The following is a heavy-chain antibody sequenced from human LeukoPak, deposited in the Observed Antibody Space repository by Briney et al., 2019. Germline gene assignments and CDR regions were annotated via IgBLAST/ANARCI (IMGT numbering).Heavy chain of an antibody. CDR3: ARKAVGTPYYFDS. J-gene: IGHJ4*02. D-gene: IGHD4-23*01. Sequence: GESLKISCKTSGYIFGSYWIGWVRQMPGKGLEWMGIIYPGDSDTEYSPSFQGQVTISADKSISTAYLQWSSLKASDTAMYYCARKAVGTPYYFDSWGPGTLVTVSS. CDR1: GYIFGSYW. CDR2: IYPGDSDT. V-gene: IGHV5-51*01.